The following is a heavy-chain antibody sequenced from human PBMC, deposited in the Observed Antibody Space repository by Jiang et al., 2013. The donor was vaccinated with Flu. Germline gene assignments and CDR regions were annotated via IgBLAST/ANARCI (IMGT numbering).Heavy chain of an antibody. CDR1: GFTFSSYA. V-gene: IGHV3-30-3*01. CDR2: ISYDGSNK. J-gene: IGHJ4*02. CDR3: ARDVDCSSTSCWGLTD. D-gene: IGHD2-2*01. Sequence: VQLVESGGGVVQPGRSLRLSCAASGFTFSSYAMHWVRQAPGKGLEWVAVISYDGSNKYYADSVKGRFTISRDNSKNTPYLQMNSLRAEDTAVYYCARDVDCSSTSCWGLTDWGQGTLVTVSS.